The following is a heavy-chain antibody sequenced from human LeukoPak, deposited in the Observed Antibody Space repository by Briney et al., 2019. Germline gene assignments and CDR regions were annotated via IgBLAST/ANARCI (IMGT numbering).Heavy chain of an antibody. V-gene: IGHV5-51*01. CDR1: GYSFTSYW. CDR3: ATNRGYCSSTSCYTDYYMDV. Sequence: GESLKISCKGSGYSFTSYWIGWVRQMPGKGLEWMGIIYPGDSDTRYSPSFQGQVTISADKSISDAYLQWSSLKASDTAMYYCATNRGYCSSTSCYTDYYMDVWGKGTTVTVSS. CDR2: IYPGDSDT. J-gene: IGHJ6*03. D-gene: IGHD2-2*02.